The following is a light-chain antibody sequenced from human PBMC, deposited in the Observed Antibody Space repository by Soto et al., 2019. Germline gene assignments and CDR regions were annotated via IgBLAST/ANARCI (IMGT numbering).Light chain of an antibody. Sequence: EIVLTQSPGTLSLSPGERATLSCRASQSVSSSYLAWYQQKPGQAPRLLIYGASSRATGIPDRFSGSGSGTDITVTISRLEPEDSAVYYCQQYRSSPYTFGGGTKVEIK. CDR3: QQYRSSPYT. CDR1: QSVSSSY. J-gene: IGKJ4*01. CDR2: GAS. V-gene: IGKV3-20*01.